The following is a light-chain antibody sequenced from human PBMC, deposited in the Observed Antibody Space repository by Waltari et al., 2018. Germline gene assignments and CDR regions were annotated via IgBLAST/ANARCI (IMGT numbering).Light chain of an antibody. J-gene: IGKJ4*01. Sequence: VVMTQSPLSLPVTLGQPASISCRSSQSLVHSDGNTYLNWFQQRQGQSPRRLIYKVSNRDSGVPDRFSGSGSGTDFTLKISRVEAEDVGIYYCMQGTHWPWTFGGGTKVEIK. V-gene: IGKV2-30*02. CDR1: QSLVHSDGNTY. CDR2: KVS. CDR3: MQGTHWPWT.